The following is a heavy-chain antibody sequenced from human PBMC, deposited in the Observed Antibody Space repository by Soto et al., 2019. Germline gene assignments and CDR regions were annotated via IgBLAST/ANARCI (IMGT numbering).Heavy chain of an antibody. CDR1: GGSIPNYY. V-gene: IGHV4-59*08. Sequence: QVQLQESGPGLVKPSETLSLTCTVSGGSIPNYYCSWFRQPPGKGLEWIGYIRYDGYSVSNPSLKRRVTMSMDTSTTQSSPMLESVTVPDTAVYYCARLGFGSLHGLVDVWGQGTTVIVSS. J-gene: IGHJ6*02. CDR3: ARLGFGSLHGLVDV. CDR2: IRYDGYS. D-gene: IGHD3-10*01.